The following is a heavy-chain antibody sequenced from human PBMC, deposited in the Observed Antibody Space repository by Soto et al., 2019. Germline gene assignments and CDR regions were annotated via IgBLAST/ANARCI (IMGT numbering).Heavy chain of an antibody. J-gene: IGHJ4*02. CDR1: GDSITRSGFY. Sequence: QLHLHESGPGLVKPSETLSPSCSVSGDSITRSGFYWAWIRRPPGKELERIGSMYHTGSTYYKPSLESRLTMSVDTSKSQFSLRLTSMTAADAGVYFCARVRGGDTHVFDFWGQGARVTVSS. CDR3: ARVRGGDTHVFDF. CDR2: MYHTGST. D-gene: IGHD3-10*01. V-gene: IGHV4-39*01.